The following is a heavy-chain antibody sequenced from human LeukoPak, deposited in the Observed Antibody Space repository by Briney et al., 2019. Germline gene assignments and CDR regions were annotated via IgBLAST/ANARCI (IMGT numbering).Heavy chain of an antibody. Sequence: SETLSLTCTVSGGSISSYYSSWIRHPPGKGVEWIVYVSYRGSANYNTSLKSRVTISVNTSNNQFSLKVSSVTAADTAIYDCEGGTYYWFDYWGQGTLVTVSS. J-gene: IGHJ5*01. CDR2: VSYRGSA. V-gene: IGHV4-59*01. D-gene: IGHD1-26*01. CDR1: GGSISSYY. CDR3: EGGTYYWFDY.